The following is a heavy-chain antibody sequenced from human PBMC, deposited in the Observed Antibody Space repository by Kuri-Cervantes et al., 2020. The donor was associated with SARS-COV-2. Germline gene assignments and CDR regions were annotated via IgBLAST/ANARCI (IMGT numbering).Heavy chain of an antibody. Sequence: GGSLRLSCTASGFIFSDYYMTWIRQAPGKGLEWVSNIGPSGTTNYYADSVKGRFTISRDNSKNTLYLQMNSLRAEDTAVYYCAREVPAAENWFDPWGQGTLVTVSS. CDR3: AREVPAAENWFDP. J-gene: IGHJ5*02. CDR1: GFIFSDYY. V-gene: IGHV3-11*04. D-gene: IGHD2-2*01. CDR2: IGPSGTTN.